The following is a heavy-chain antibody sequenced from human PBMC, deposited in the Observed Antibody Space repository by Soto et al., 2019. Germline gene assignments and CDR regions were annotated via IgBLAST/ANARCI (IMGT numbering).Heavy chain of an antibody. Sequence: ASVKVSCKASGYTFTSYGISWVRQAPGQGLEWMGWISAYNGNTNYAQKLQGRVTMTTDTSTSTAYMELRSLRSDDTAVYYCARDMGTGIRSLYYYCGMDVWGQGTTVTVSS. V-gene: IGHV1-18*01. CDR1: GYTFTSYG. CDR3: ARDMGTGIRSLYYYCGMDV. J-gene: IGHJ6*02. CDR2: ISAYNGNT. D-gene: IGHD3-16*02.